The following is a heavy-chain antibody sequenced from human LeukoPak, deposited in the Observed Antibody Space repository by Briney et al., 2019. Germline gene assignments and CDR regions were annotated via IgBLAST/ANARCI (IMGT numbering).Heavy chain of an antibody. V-gene: IGHV4-4*02. J-gene: IGHJ4*02. CDR2: ICHSGST. D-gene: IGHD4-17*01. CDR1: GGSISSSNW. CDR3: ASGRRRDTKMTSVIPDY. Sequence: SGTLSLTCAVSGGSISSSNWWSWVLQPPGKGLEWIVEICHSGSTNYNPSLKSRVTISVDTSKNQFSLKLTSVTAADAAVYYCASGRRRDTKMTSVIPDYWGQGTLVTVSS.